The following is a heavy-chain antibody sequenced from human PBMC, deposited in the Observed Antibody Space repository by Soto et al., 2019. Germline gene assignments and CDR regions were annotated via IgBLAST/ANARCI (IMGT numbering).Heavy chain of an antibody. Sequence: QEQVVESGGGVVQPGRSLRLSCAASGFTLSSYAMHWVRQAPGKGLEWVAMIWSDGTTKYYAESVKGRFTISRDSSKKTWYLQMNSLRVDDTAVYYCVRDPLGSGWAFDYWGQGTLVTVSS. J-gene: IGHJ4*02. CDR2: IWSDGTTK. CDR3: VRDPLGSGWAFDY. V-gene: IGHV3-33*01. CDR1: GFTLSSYA. D-gene: IGHD6-19*01.